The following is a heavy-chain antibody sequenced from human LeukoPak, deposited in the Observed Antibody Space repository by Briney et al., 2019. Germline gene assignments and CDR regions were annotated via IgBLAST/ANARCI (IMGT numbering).Heavy chain of an antibody. CDR1: RFTFSSYA. Sequence: GGSLTLSCAASRFTFSSYAMSWVRQAPEKGLEWVSTISGSGGGTYYADSVKGRFTISRDHSKNTLYLQMNSLRAEDTAVYYCAKDLGRYRNNYFDYWGQGTLVTVSS. D-gene: IGHD1-26*01. CDR2: ISGSGGGT. CDR3: AKDLGRYRNNYFDY. J-gene: IGHJ4*02. V-gene: IGHV3-23*01.